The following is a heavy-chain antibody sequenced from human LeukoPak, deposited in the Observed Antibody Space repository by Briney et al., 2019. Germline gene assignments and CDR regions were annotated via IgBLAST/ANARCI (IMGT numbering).Heavy chain of an antibody. V-gene: IGHV3-30*18. Sequence: GGSLRLSCAASGFTFSSYGMHWVRQAPGKGLEWVAVISYDGSNKYYADSVKGRFTISRDNSKNTLYLQMNSLRAEDTAVYYCAKDLIYGQLWLGYFDYWGQGTLVTVSS. CDR1: GFTFSSYG. J-gene: IGHJ4*02. CDR2: ISYDGSNK. D-gene: IGHD5-18*01. CDR3: AKDLIYGQLWLGYFDY.